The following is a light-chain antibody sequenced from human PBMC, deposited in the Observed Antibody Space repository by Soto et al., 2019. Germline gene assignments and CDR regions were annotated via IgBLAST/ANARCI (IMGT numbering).Light chain of an antibody. J-gene: IGKJ4*01. V-gene: IGKV1-9*01. CDR2: AAS. CDR1: QDIAIY. CDR3: QQLRMYPST. Sequence: IQLTQSPSSLSASVGDRVTITCRASQDIAIYLAWYQQKPGEAPKQLIYAASTLYGEVPSRFSGSGSGTDFALTITSLQAEDFATYYRQQLRMYPSTFGGGTKVEIK.